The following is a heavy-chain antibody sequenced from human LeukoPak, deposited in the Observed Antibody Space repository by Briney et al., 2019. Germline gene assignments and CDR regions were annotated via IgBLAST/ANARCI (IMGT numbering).Heavy chain of an antibody. CDR1: GFTFSSYG. V-gene: IGHV3-30*03. CDR3: ARQYVVEHYYYYMGV. Sequence: GGSLRLSCAASGFTFSSYGMHWVRQAPGKGLEWVAVISYDGSNKYYADSVKGRFTISRDNSRNTLYLQMNSLRAEDTAVYYCARQYVVEHYYYYMGVWGKGTTVTVSS. D-gene: IGHD2-15*01. J-gene: IGHJ6*03. CDR2: ISYDGSNK.